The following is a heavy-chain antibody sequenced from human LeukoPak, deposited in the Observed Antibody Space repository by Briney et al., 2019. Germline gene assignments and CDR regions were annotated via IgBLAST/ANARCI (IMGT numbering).Heavy chain of an antibody. D-gene: IGHD2-2*02. V-gene: IGHV4-34*01. CDR1: GGSFSGYY. J-gene: IGHJ4*02. CDR2: INHSGST. Sequence: PSETLSLTCAVYGGSFSGYYWSWIRQPPGKGLEWIGEINHSGSTNYNPSLKSRVTISVDTSKNQFSLKLSSVTAADTAVYYCARGLGVVVPAAIHGGGYYFDYWGQGTLVPVSS. CDR3: ARGLGVVVPAAIHGGGYYFDY.